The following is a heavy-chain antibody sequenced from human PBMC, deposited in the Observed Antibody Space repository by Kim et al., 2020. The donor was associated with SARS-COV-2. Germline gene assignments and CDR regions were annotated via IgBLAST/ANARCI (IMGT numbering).Heavy chain of an antibody. CDR3: TTVGRGAPPWYFDL. Sequence: GGSLRLSCAASGFTFSNAWMSWVRQAPGKGLEWVGRIKSKTDGGTTDYAAPVKGRFTISRDDSKNTLYLQMNSLKTEDTAVYYCTTVGRGAPPWYFDLWGRGTLVTVSS. D-gene: IGHD3-10*01. CDR1: GFTFSNAW. J-gene: IGHJ2*01. V-gene: IGHV3-15*01. CDR2: IKSKTDGGTT.